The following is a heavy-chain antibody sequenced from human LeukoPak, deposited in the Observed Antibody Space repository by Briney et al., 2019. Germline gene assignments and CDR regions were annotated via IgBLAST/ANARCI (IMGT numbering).Heavy chain of an antibody. Sequence: GGSLRLSCAASGFTFSSYAMTCLLQPPGEGLEWVASIVACGANTYYTHSLAGRFTISIDNSMQTLFVQVNRLRAEDTGVYFCAKDSGRLGVREVFDFCGQGTMVTVSS. CDR1: GFTFSSYA. CDR3: AKDSGRLGVREVFDF. CDR2: IVACGANT. V-gene: IGHV3-23*01. J-gene: IGHJ3*01. D-gene: IGHD7-27*01.